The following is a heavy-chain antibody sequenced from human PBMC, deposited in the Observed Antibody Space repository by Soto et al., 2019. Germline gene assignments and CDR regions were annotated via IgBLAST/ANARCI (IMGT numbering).Heavy chain of an antibody. CDR2: ISGSGGST. V-gene: IGHV3-23*01. CDR3: AKGGYCSGGSCYHTLVYYFDY. D-gene: IGHD2-15*01. J-gene: IGHJ4*02. CDR1: GFTFSSYA. Sequence: PGGSLRLSCAASGFTFSSYAMSWVRQAPGKGLEWVSAISGSGGSTYYADSVKGRFTISRDNSKNTLYLQMNSLRAEDTAVYYCAKGGYCSGGSCYHTLVYYFDYWGQGTLVTAPQ.